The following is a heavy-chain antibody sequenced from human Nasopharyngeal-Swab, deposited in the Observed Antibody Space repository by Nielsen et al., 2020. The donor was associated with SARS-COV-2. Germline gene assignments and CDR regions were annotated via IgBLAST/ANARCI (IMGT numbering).Heavy chain of an antibody. CDR3: AREGITMLRFNWFDP. CDR1: GGTFSSYA. CDR2: IIPIFGTA. J-gene: IGHJ5*02. Sequence: SVKVSCKASGGTFSSYAISWVRQAPGQGLEWMGGIIPIFGTANYAQKFQGRVTITADESTSTAYMEPSSLRSEDTAVYYCAREGITMLRFNWFDPWGQGTLVTVSS. D-gene: IGHD3-10*01. V-gene: IGHV1-69*13.